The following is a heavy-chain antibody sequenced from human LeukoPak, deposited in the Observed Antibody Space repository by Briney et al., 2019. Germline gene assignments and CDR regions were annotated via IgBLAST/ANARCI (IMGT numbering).Heavy chain of an antibody. J-gene: IGHJ3*02. Sequence: GRSLRLSCAASGFTFSSYGMHWVRQAPGKGLEWVAVISYDGSNKYYADSVKGRFTISRDNSKNTLYLQMNSLRAEDTAVYYCAEGQWLVNGGAFDIWGQGTMVTVSS. V-gene: IGHV3-30*18. D-gene: IGHD6-19*01. CDR3: AEGQWLVNGGAFDI. CDR1: GFTFSSYG. CDR2: ISYDGSNK.